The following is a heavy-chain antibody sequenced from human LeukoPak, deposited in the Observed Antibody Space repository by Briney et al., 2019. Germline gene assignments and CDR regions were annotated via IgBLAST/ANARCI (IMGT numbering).Heavy chain of an antibody. CDR1: GYTFTSYY. CDR2: INPSGGST. CDR3: ARDEGLRHWYFDL. Sequence: ASVKVSCKASGYTFTSYYMHWVLQAPGQGLEWMGIINPSGGSTSYAQKFQGRVTMTRDTSTSTVYMELSSLRSEDTAMYYCARDEGLRHWYFDLWGRGTLVTVSS. V-gene: IGHV1-46*01. J-gene: IGHJ2*01. D-gene: IGHD4-17*01.